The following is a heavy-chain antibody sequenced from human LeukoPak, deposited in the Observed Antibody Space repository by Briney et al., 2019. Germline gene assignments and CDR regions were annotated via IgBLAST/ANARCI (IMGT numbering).Heavy chain of an antibody. J-gene: IGHJ4*02. D-gene: IGHD6-13*01. Sequence: TSETLSLTCAVYGGSFSGYYWSWIRQPPGKGLEWIGEINHSGSTNYNPSLKSRVTISVDKSKNHFSLKLSSVTAADTAVYYCARVYSSSWYVAFDYWGQGTLVTVSS. CDR2: INHSGST. V-gene: IGHV4-34*01. CDR1: GGSFSGYY. CDR3: ARVYSSSWYVAFDY.